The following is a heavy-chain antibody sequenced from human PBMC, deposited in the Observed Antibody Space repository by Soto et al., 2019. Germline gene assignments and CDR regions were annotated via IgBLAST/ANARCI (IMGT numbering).Heavy chain of an antibody. Sequence: QVQLQESGPGLVKPSQTLSLTCTVSGGSISSGDYYWSWIRQPPGKGLERIGYIYYRGGTYYTPSRKSRVTISVDTFKNQFSLKRSSVTAADTAVYYCARDRDTVTTSGDAFDIWGQGTMVTVSS. CDR2: IYYRGGT. D-gene: IGHD4-17*01. CDR3: ARDRDTVTTSGDAFDI. V-gene: IGHV4-30-4*01. J-gene: IGHJ3*02. CDR1: GGSISSGDYY.